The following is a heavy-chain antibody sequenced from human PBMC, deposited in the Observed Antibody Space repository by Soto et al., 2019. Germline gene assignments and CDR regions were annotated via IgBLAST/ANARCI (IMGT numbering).Heavy chain of an antibody. D-gene: IGHD5-18*01. Sequence: QAQLVQSGAEVRKPGSSVKVSCTASGGTFGNHAISWVRQVPGQGLEWMGGIIPVLGVGDNAQKFQGRVTITADTSTNTAYMELSSLRSEDTAHYYCAREAGYSYGYVFDYWGLGTLVIVSS. CDR1: GGTFGNHA. V-gene: IGHV1-69*09. CDR2: IIPVLGVG. J-gene: IGHJ4*02. CDR3: AREAGYSYGYVFDY.